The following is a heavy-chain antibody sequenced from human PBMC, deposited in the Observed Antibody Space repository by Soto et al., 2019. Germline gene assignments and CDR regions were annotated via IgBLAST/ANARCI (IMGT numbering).Heavy chain of an antibody. CDR3: GRGRRVGGDY. V-gene: IGHV1-46*01. Sequence: QVQLVQSGAEVKKPGASVKVSCKASGYTLSDANINWVRQAPGQGPEWMGIFNPRADTTNYAQKFQGRVTMTRDTTTSTVYMEPGSLRTEDTAVYYCGRGRRVGGDYWGQGTLVTVSS. CDR1: GYTLSDAN. CDR2: FNPRADTT. J-gene: IGHJ4*02. D-gene: IGHD1-26*01.